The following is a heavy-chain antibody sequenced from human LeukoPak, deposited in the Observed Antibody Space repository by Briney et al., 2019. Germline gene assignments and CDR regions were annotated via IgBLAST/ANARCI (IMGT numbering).Heavy chain of an antibody. CDR1: GFTFGDYA. CDR2: IWYDGSNK. Sequence: GRSLRLSCTASGFTFGDYAMHWVRQAPGKGLEWVAVIWYDGSNKYYADSVKGRFTISRDNSKNTLYLQMNSLRAEDTAVYYCARDGEDIVVVPADKGNAFDIWGQGTMVTVSS. V-gene: IGHV3-33*01. J-gene: IGHJ3*02. D-gene: IGHD2-2*01. CDR3: ARDGEDIVVVPADKGNAFDI.